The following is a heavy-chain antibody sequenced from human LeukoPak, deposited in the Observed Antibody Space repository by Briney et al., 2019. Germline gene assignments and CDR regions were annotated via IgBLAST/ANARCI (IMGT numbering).Heavy chain of an antibody. CDR2: VYSGGST. Sequence: RGSLRLSCAASGFTVSSNYISWVRQAPGKGLEWVSVVYSGGSTYIADSVKGRFTISRDNSKNTLYLQMNSLRAEDTAVYYCARDLNSGSYYGDAFDIWGQGTMVTVS. CDR3: ARDLNSGSYYGDAFDI. D-gene: IGHD1-26*01. CDR1: GFTVSSNY. J-gene: IGHJ3*02. V-gene: IGHV3-53*01.